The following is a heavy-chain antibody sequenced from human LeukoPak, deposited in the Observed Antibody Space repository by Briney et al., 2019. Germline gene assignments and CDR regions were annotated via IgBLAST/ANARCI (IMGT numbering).Heavy chain of an antibody. CDR2: INPNSGGT. D-gene: IGHD5-12*01. Sequence: GASVNVSCKASGYTFTGYYMHWVRQAPGQGLGWMGWINPNSGGTNSAQKFQGRVTMTRDTSISTAYMELSRLRSDDTAVYYCARTWIPYGMDVWGQGTTVTVSS. CDR1: GYTFTGYY. V-gene: IGHV1-2*02. CDR3: ARTWIPYGMDV. J-gene: IGHJ6*02.